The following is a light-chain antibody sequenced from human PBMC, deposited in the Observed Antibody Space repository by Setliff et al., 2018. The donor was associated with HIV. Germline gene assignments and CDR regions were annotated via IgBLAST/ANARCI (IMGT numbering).Light chain of an antibody. CDR1: SSNIGINT. V-gene: IGLV1-44*01. Sequence: QSALTQPPSASGTPGQRVTISCSGSSSNIGINTVNWYLQFPGAAPKLLIHTNNQRQSGVPDRFSGSKSGTSASLAISGLQSEDEGDYYCSTWDDSLKSWVFGGGTKVTDL. CDR3: STWDDSLKSWV. J-gene: IGLJ3*02. CDR2: TNN.